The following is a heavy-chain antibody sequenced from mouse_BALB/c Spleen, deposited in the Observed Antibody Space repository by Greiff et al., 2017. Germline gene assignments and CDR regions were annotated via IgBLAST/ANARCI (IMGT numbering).Heavy chain of an antibody. Sequence: EVKLVESGGGLVKPGGSLKLSCAASGFTFSDYYMYWVRQTPEKRLEWVATISDGGSYTYYPDSVKGRFTISRDNAKNNLYLQMSSLKSEDTAMYYCARAHRRGYAMDYWGQGTSVTVSS. CDR2: ISDGGSYT. CDR3: ARAHRRGYAMDY. V-gene: IGHV5-4*02. CDR1: GFTFSDYY. J-gene: IGHJ4*01.